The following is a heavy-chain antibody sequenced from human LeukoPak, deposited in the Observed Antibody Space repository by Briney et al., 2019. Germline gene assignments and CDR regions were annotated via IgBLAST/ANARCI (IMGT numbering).Heavy chain of an antibody. V-gene: IGHV4-34*01. J-gene: IGHJ4*02. CDR2: INHSGST. CDR1: GGSFTTYY. CDR3: AGGTGSSSGWYDY. D-gene: IGHD6-19*01. Sequence: SETLSLTCTVSGGSFTTYYWSWIRQPPGKGLEWIGEINHSGSTNYNPSLKSRVTISVDTSKNQFSLKLSSVTAADTAVYYCAGGTGSSSGWYDYWGQGTLVTVSS.